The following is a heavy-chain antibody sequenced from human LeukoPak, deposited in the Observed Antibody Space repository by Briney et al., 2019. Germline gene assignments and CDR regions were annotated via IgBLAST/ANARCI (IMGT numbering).Heavy chain of an antibody. CDR2: INPNRGGT. V-gene: IGHV1-2*02. CDR1: GYTFTGYY. Sequence: ASVTVSFTASGYTFTGYYMHWVRQAPGQALEWMGWINPNRGGTNYAQKFQGRVTMTRDTSISTAYMELSRLRSDDTAVYYCARKGYSSSWALPDYYYGMDVWGQGTTVTVSS. D-gene: IGHD6-13*01. J-gene: IGHJ6*02. CDR3: ARKGYSSSWALPDYYYGMDV.